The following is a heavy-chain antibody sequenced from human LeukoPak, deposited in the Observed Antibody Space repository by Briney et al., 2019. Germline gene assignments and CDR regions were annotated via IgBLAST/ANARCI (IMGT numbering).Heavy chain of an antibody. CDR1: GESFSGYY. V-gene: IGHV4-34*01. Sequence: PSETLSLTCAVFGESFSGYYWGWIRQPPGKGLEWIGEINHSGNTHYNPSLKSRVTISVDTSKNQFSLKLSSVTAADTAVYYCARQKAAAGHFDYWGQGTLVTVSS. D-gene: IGHD6-13*01. J-gene: IGHJ4*02. CDR2: INHSGNT. CDR3: ARQKAAAGHFDY.